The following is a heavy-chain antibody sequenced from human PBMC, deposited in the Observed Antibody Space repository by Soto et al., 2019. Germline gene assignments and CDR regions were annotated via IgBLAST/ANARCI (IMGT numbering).Heavy chain of an antibody. J-gene: IGHJ4*02. CDR2: IYYSGSA. CDR3: ARWTYCGGDCYWLDF. V-gene: IGHV4-59*01. D-gene: IGHD2-21*02. CDR1: GGSISGFY. Sequence: LSLTCTISGGSISGFYWGWIRQPPGKGLEWIGNIYYSGSANYDPSLRSRVTISLNTSKNQFSLNLNSATAADTAIYYCARWTYCGGDCYWLDFWGQGTLVTVSS.